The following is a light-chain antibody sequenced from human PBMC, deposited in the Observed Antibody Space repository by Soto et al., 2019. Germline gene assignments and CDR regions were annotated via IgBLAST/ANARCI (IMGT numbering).Light chain of an antibody. V-gene: IGLV2-14*01. Sequence: QSALTQPASVSGSPGQSITLSCIGTGSDVGSYNYVSWYQQRPGKAPKLMIYEVNNRPSGVSDRFSGSKSANTASLTISGLQSEDEATSYCSSYTTDTIWVFGGGTKLTVL. CDR3: SSYTTDTIWV. CDR1: GSDVGSYNY. CDR2: EVN. J-gene: IGLJ3*02.